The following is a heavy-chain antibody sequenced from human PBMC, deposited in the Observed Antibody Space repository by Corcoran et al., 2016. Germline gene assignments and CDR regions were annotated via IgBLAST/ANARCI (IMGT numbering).Heavy chain of an antibody. CDR3: ARAGLSGYSYYYYGMDV. D-gene: IGHD3-3*01. Sequence: QVQLQESGPGLVKPSETLSLTCTVSGGSISSYYWSWIRQPAGKGLEWIGRIYTSGSTNYNPSLKSRVTMSVETSKNQFSLMLSSVTAADTAVDYCARAGLSGYSYYYYGMDVWGQGTTVTVSS. CDR1: GGSISSYY. CDR2: IYTSGST. V-gene: IGHV4-4*07. J-gene: IGHJ6*02.